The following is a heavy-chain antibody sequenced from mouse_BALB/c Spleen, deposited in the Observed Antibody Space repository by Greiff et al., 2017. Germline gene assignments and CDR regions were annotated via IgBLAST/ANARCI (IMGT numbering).Heavy chain of an antibody. Sequence: QVQLQQPGAELVKPGASVKMSCKASGYTFTSYNMHWVKQTPGQGLEWIGAIYPGNGDTSYNQKFKGKATLTVDKSSSTAYMQLSSLTSEDSAVYYCARGRDAVFAYWGQGTLVTVSA. J-gene: IGHJ3*01. CDR2: IYPGNGDT. V-gene: IGHV1-12*01. D-gene: IGHD3-3*01. CDR1: GYTFTSYN. CDR3: ARGRDAVFAY.